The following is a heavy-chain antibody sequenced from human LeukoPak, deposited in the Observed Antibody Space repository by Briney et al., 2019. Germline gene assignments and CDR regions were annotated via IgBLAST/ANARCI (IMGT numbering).Heavy chain of an antibody. V-gene: IGHV3-66*01. D-gene: IGHD4-17*01. CDR1: GFTFSSYW. J-gene: IGHJ4*02. CDR3: ARATVTTRKLTRPLDY. Sequence: GSLRLSCAASGFTFSSYWMSWVRHAPGKGLEWVSVIYSGGSTYYADSVKGRFTISRDNSKNTLYLQMNSLRAEDTAVYYCARATVTTRKLTRPLDYWGQGTLVTVSS. CDR2: IYSGGST.